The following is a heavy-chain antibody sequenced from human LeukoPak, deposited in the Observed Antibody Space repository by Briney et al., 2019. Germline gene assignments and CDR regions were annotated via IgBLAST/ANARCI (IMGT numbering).Heavy chain of an antibody. CDR3: ARNRATRAGYYYYGMDV. Sequence: ETLSLTCTVSGGSXSSYYWSWIRQPPGKGLEWIGYIYYSGSTNYNPSLKSRVTISVDTSKNQFSLKLSSVTAADTAVYYCARNRATRAGYYYYGMDVWGQGTTVTVSS. CDR1: GGSXSSYY. D-gene: IGHD1-26*01. V-gene: IGHV4-59*01. J-gene: IGHJ6*02. CDR2: IYYSGST.